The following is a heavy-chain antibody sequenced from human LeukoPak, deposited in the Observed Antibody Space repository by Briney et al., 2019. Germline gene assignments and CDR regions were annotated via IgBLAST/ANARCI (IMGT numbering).Heavy chain of an antibody. CDR1: GYSFTAFY. J-gene: IGHJ4*02. CDR2: IHPRRGDT. V-gene: IGHV1-2*02. CDR3: ARDGDYGTGSYTGIDY. D-gene: IGHD3-10*01. Sequence: ASVKVSCKTSGYSFTAFYIHWVRQAPGQGLEWMGWIHPRRGDTNYAQKFQGRVTMTRDTSISTAYLDLSSLRSDDTAVYYCARDGDYGTGSYTGIDYWGQGTLVTVSS.